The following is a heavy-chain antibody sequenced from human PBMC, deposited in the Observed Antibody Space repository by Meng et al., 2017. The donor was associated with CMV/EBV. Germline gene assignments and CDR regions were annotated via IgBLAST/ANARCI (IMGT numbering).Heavy chain of an antibody. CDR2: ISGSGGST. D-gene: IGHD6-6*01. CDR3: ARARGYSSSSKNWFDP. V-gene: IGHV3-23*01. CDR1: GFTFSSYA. J-gene: IGHJ5*02. Sequence: GGSLRLSCAASGFTFSSYAMSWVRQAPGKGLEWVSAISGSGGSTYYADSVKGRFTISRDNSKNTLYLQMNSLRAEDTAVYYCARARGYSSSSKNWFDPWGQGTLVTVSS.